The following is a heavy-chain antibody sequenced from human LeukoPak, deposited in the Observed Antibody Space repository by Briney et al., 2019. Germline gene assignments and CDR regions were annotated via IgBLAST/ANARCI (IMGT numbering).Heavy chain of an antibody. V-gene: IGHV3-7*01. CDR2: IKQDGSEK. CDR3: AREDDWNYEDY. CDR1: GFTFSSYW. Sequence: GGSLRLSCAASGFTFSSYWMSWVRQAPGKGLEWVANIKQDGSEKYYVNSVKGRFTISRDNAKNSLYLQMNSLRAEDTAIYYCAREDDWNYEDYWGQGTLVAVSS. J-gene: IGHJ4*02. D-gene: IGHD1-7*01.